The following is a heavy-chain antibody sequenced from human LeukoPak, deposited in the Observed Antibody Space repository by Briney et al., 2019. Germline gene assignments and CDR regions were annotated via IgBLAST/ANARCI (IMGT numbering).Heavy chain of an antibody. J-gene: IGHJ4*02. Sequence: PGGALRLSCVASGFTFSTYTFNWVRQAPGKGLEWLSYISSGGLTIFYADSVKGRFTISRDNTKNAIYLDMTNLRAEDTAVYYCARDFDYGDYIDSWGQGTLVAVSS. CDR2: ISSGGLTI. D-gene: IGHD4/OR15-4a*01. CDR1: GFTFSTYT. CDR3: ARDFDYGDYIDS. V-gene: IGHV3-48*04.